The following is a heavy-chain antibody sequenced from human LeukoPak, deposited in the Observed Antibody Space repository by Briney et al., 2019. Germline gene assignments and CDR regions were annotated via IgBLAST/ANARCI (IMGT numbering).Heavy chain of an antibody. CDR1: GFTFSNYY. CDR3: ARDPPKY. J-gene: IGHJ4*02. CDR2: IKYDGGEK. V-gene: IGHV3-7*01. Sequence: GGSLRLSCAASGFTFSNYYMSWVRQAPGKGLEWVAHIKYDGGEKYYVDSVKGRFTISRDNAKSSLYLQMNSLRAEDTAVYYCARDPPKYWGQGTLVTVSS.